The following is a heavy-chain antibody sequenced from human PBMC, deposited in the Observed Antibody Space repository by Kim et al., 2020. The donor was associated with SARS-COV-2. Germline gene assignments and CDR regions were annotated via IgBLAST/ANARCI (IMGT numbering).Heavy chain of an antibody. J-gene: IGHJ5*02. CDR3: ARHRWGRVPASNRHLNWFDP. CDR1: GGSISSSSYY. Sequence: SETLSLTCTVSGGSISSSSYYWGWIRQPPGKGLEWIGSIYYSGSTYYNPSLKSRVTISVDTSKNQFSLKLSSVTAADTAVYYCARHRWGRVPASNRHLNWFDPWGQGTLVTVSS. V-gene: IGHV4-39*01. CDR2: IYYSGST. D-gene: IGHD2-2*01.